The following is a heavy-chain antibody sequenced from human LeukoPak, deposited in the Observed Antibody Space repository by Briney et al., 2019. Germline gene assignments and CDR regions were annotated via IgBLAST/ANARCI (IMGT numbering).Heavy chain of an antibody. D-gene: IGHD3-22*01. CDR1: GGSFSGYY. J-gene: IGHJ3*02. Sequence: SETLSLTCAVYGGSFSGYYWSWIRQPPGKGLEWIGYIYYSGSTNYNPSLKSRVTISVDTSKNQFSLKLSSVTAADTAVYYCARGMSYYDSSGSYAFDIWGQGTMVTVSS. V-gene: IGHV4-59*08. CDR3: ARGMSYYDSSGSYAFDI. CDR2: IYYSGST.